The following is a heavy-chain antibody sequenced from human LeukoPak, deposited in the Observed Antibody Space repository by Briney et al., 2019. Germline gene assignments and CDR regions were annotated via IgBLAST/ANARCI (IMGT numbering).Heavy chain of an antibody. J-gene: IGHJ6*02. V-gene: IGHV3-21*01. Sequence: GGSMRLSCAASGFTFSSYSITWVRQAPGEGLEWVSSISSSSSYIYYADSVKGRFTISRDNAKNSLYLQMNSLRAEDTAVYYCARVPLWLDPYYYGMDVWGQGTTVTVSS. CDR3: ARVPLWLDPYYYGMDV. CDR1: GFTFSSYS. D-gene: IGHD5-18*01. CDR2: ISSSSSYI.